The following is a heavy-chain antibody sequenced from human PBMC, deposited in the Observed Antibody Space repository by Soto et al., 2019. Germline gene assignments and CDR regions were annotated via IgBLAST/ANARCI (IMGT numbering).Heavy chain of an antibody. CDR3: ARGGRITMVRGVRLHPSGMDV. D-gene: IGHD3-10*01. CDR2: INHSGST. CDR1: GGSFSGYY. J-gene: IGHJ6*04. Sequence: SETLSLTCAVYGGSFSGYYWSWIRQPPGKGLEWIGEINHSGSTNYNPSLKSRVTISVDTSKNQFSLKLSSVTAADTAVYYCARGGRITMVRGVRLHPSGMDVWGRGTTVTVSS. V-gene: IGHV4-34*01.